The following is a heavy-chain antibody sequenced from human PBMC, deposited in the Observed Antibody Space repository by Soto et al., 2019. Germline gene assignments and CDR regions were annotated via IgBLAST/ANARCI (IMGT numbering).Heavy chain of an antibody. CDR1: GFTFASYV. D-gene: IGHD3-16*02. CDR3: ANAEHPRRSIGFDY. J-gene: IGHJ4*02. Sequence: GGSLRLSCAGSGFTFASYVMTWVRQAPGKGLEWVSSISATGGSTYYAGSVRGRFTISRDNSKNTLFLQMNSLRAEDTAIYYCANAEHPRRSIGFDYWGQGTLVTVSS. CDR2: ISATGGST. V-gene: IGHV3-23*01.